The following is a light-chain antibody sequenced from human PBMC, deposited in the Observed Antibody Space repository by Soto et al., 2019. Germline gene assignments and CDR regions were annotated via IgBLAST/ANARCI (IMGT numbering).Light chain of an antibody. Sequence: DIQMTQSPSNLSASVGDRVTITCRASQSISSWLAWYQQKPGKAPKLLIYKASSLESGVPSRFSGSGSGTEFTLTISSLQPDDFATYYCQQYKSYLLTFGGGTKVEIK. CDR1: QSISSW. J-gene: IGKJ4*01. CDR2: KAS. V-gene: IGKV1-5*03. CDR3: QQYKSYLLT.